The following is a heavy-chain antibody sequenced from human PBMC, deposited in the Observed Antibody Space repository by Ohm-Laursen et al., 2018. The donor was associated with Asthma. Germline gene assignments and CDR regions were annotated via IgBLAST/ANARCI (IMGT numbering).Heavy chain of an antibody. CDR1: GFTFSNYA. Sequence: LSLTCAASGFTFSNYAMHWVRQAPGKGLEWVAVGGSYYDGGLKYYADSVNGRFTVSRDDSKNTLYLQMNSLRPDDTAVYYCARDVMEWYLPAFDFWGQGTLVTVSS. D-gene: IGHD3-3*01. V-gene: IGHV3-30-3*01. CDR3: ARDVMEWYLPAFDF. J-gene: IGHJ4*02. CDR2: GGSYYDGGLK.